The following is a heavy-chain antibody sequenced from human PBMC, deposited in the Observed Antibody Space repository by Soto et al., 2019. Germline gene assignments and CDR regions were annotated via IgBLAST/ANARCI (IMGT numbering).Heavy chain of an antibody. CDR1: GFTFSSYA. J-gene: IGHJ4*02. D-gene: IGHD3-3*01. Sequence: EVQLLESGGGLVQPGGSLSLSCAASGFTFSSYAMSWVRQAPGKGLEWVSALSGSGGSTYYADSVKGRFTISRDNSKNTLYLQMNSLRAEDTAVYYCAKDADLWSGYFPVDDWGQGTLVTVSS. CDR3: AKDADLWSGYFPVDD. CDR2: LSGSGGST. V-gene: IGHV3-23*01.